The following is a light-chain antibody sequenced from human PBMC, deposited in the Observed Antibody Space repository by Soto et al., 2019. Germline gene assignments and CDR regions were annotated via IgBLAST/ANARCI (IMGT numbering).Light chain of an antibody. J-gene: IGKJ5*01. V-gene: IGKV3-11*01. CDR1: QSVGSY. CDR2: DAS. Sequence: EMVMTQSPATLSVSPGERATLSCRASQSVGSYLAWFQQKPGQAPRLLIYDASNRATGIPARFSGSGSGTDFTLTISSLEPEDFAVYYCQQRSNWITFGQGTRLEIK. CDR3: QQRSNWIT.